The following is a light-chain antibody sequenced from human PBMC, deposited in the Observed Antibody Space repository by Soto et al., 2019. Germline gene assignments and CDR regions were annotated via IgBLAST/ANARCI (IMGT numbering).Light chain of an antibody. J-gene: IGKJ5*01. Sequence: EIVLTQSPGTLSLSPGERATLSCRASQSVSSSYLAWYQHKPGQAPRLLIYGASNRATGIPDRFSGSGSGTEFSLTISRLEPEDFAVYYCHQYGISPFGGGTRLEIK. CDR3: HQYGISP. CDR2: GAS. CDR1: QSVSSSY. V-gene: IGKV3-20*01.